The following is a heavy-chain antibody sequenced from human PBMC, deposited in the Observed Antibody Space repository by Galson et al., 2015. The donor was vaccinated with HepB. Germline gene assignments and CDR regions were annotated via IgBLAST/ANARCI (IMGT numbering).Heavy chain of an antibody. CDR1: GGSFSGYY. CDR3: ARGRDDCSKISCYNPFQH. J-gene: IGHJ1*01. D-gene: IGHD2-2*01. Sequence: ETLSLTCAVYGGSFSGYYWSWIRQPPGKGLEWIGEINHSGSSNYNPSLKSRVTISVDTSKNQLSLKLSSVTAADTAVYYRARGRDDCSKISCYNPFQHWGQGTLVTVSS. CDR2: INHSGSS. V-gene: IGHV4-34*01.